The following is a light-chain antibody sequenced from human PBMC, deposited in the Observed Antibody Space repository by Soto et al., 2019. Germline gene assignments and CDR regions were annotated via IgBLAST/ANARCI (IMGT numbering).Light chain of an antibody. Sequence: QSALTQPPSASGSPGQSVTISCTGTSSDVGGYNYVSWYQQHPGKAPKLMIYEVTKRPSGVPDRFSGSKSGNTASLTVSGLQAGDEADYYCGSFAGGPVVFGGGTKLTVL. CDR2: EVT. V-gene: IGLV2-8*01. CDR3: GSFAGGPVV. J-gene: IGLJ2*01. CDR1: SSDVGGYNY.